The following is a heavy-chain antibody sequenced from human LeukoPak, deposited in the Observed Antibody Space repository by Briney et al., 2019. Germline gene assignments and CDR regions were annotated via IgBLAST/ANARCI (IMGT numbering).Heavy chain of an antibody. CDR1: GFTFSSYG. D-gene: IGHD1-26*01. CDR2: IWYDGSNK. Sequence: PGGSLRLSCAASGFTFSSYGIHWVRQAPGKGLEWVAVIWYDGSNKYYADSVKGRFTISRDNSKNTLYLQMNSLRAEDTAVYYCARDRMGATLDYWGQGTLVTVSS. J-gene: IGHJ4*02. V-gene: IGHV3-33*01. CDR3: ARDRMGATLDY.